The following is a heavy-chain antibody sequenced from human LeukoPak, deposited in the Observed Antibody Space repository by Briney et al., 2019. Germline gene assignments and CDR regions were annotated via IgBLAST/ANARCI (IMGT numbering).Heavy chain of an antibody. J-gene: IGHJ5*02. CDR2: IYYSGST. CDR3: ARETYYYSSGSLPINWFDP. D-gene: IGHD3-10*01. Sequence: SETLSLTCTVSGGSISSYYWSWIRQPPGKGLEWIGYIYYSGSTNYNPSLKSRVTISVDTSKNQFSLKLSSVTAADTAVYYCARETYYYSSGSLPINWFDPWGQGTLVTVSS. CDR1: GGSISSYY. V-gene: IGHV4-59*01.